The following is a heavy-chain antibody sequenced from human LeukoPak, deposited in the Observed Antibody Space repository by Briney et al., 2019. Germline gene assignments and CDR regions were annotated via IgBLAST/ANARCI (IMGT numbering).Heavy chain of an antibody. CDR3: ARASKAYGSGTPPDY. CDR1: VGSISSYY. V-gene: IGHV4-59*01. J-gene: IGHJ4*02. D-gene: IGHD3-10*01. CDR2: IYYSGST. Sequence: SETLSLTCTVPVGSISSYYWSWIRQPPGKGLEWIGYIYYSGSTNYNPSLKSRVTISLDTSKNQFSLKLSSVTAADTAVYYCARASKAYGSGTPPDYWGQGTLVTVSS.